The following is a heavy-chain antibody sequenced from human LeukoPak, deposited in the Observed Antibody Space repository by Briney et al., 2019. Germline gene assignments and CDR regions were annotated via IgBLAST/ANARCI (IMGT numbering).Heavy chain of an antibody. Sequence: SENLSLTCTVSGGSISSGDYYWSWIRQPPGKGLEWIGYIYYSGSTYYNPSLKSRVTISVDTSKNQFSLKLSSVTAADTAVYYCARDLDGYNSIDYWGQGTLVTVSS. CDR1: GGSISSGDYY. CDR2: IYYSGST. V-gene: IGHV4-30-4*01. CDR3: ARDLDGYNSIDY. D-gene: IGHD5-24*01. J-gene: IGHJ4*02.